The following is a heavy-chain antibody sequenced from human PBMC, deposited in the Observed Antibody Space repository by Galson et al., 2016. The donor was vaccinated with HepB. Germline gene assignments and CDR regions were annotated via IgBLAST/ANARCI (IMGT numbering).Heavy chain of an antibody. Sequence: SLRLSCAASGFAFDDFYMSWIRQAPGKGLEWIAYISSSGSSTSYADSVRGLFTISRDSAKNSLFLQMKSLRADDTALYYCARGGWLPRHMDYYYYGLDGWGQGTTVTVSS. D-gene: IGHD3-22*01. CDR1: GFAFDDFY. V-gene: IGHV3-11*01. J-gene: IGHJ6*02. CDR2: ISSSGSST. CDR3: ARGGWLPRHMDYYYYGLDG.